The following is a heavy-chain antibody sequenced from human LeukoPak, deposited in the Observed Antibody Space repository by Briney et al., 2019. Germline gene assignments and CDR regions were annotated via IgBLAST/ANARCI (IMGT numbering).Heavy chain of an antibody. D-gene: IGHD3-22*01. CDR2: IKTKTDGGTT. V-gene: IGHV3-15*01. CDR3: ATGVSGYFYSLLDY. J-gene: IGHJ4*02. Sequence: PGGSLRLSCAASGFTFNNAWMNWVRQAPGKGLEWVGRIKTKTDGGTTDYAAPVKGRFTISRDDSKNTLYLQMNSLKTEDTAVYYCATGVSGYFYSLLDYWGQGTLVTVSS. CDR1: GFTFNNAW.